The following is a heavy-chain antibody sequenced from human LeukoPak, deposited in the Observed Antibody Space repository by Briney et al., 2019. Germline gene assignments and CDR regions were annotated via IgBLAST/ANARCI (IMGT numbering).Heavy chain of an antibody. D-gene: IGHD3-10*01. CDR1: GFTFDDYA. V-gene: IGHV3-43*02. J-gene: IGHJ4*02. Sequence: KPGGSLRLSCAASGFTFDDYAMHWVRQAPGKGLEWVSLISGDDSRTYYADSVKGRFTISRDNSKSSLYLRMNSLRAEDTAVYYCAALYYIKGTYWGQGTLVTVSS. CDR2: ISGDDSRT. CDR3: AALYYIKGTY.